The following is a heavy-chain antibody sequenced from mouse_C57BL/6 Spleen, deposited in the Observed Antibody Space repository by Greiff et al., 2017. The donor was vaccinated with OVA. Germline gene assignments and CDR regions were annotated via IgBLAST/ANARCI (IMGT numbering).Heavy chain of an antibody. CDR1: GYTFTSYW. J-gene: IGHJ4*01. CDR2: IHPTSGST. D-gene: IGHD1-1*01. Sequence: QVQLQQPGAELVKPGASVKLSCKASGYTFTSYWMHWVKQRPGQGLEWIGMIHPTSGSTNYNEKFKSKATLTVDKSSSTAYMQLSSLTSEDSAVYYCAREGGLLYAMDYWGQGTSGTVSS. CDR3: AREGGLLYAMDY. V-gene: IGHV1-64*01.